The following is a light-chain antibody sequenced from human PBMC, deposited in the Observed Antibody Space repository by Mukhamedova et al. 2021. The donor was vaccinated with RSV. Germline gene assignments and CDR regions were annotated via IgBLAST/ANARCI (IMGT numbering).Light chain of an antibody. CDR2: AAS. Sequence: ISCRASQMISTYLNWYQYKSGVAPKVLIFAASHLESGVPSRFSGSGSGTDFTLTIENLQPEDFTSYYCQQSFSLPFTFGQGTKLDI. V-gene: IGKV1-39*01. J-gene: IGKJ2*01. CDR1: QMISTY. CDR3: QQSFSLPFT.